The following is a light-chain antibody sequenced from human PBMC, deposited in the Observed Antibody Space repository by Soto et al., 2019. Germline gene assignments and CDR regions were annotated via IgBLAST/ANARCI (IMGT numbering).Light chain of an antibody. CDR3: TSYTSDNRSYV. Sequence: QSALTQPRSVSGSPGQSVTISCTGTSSDVGGYNYVSWYQQHPGKAPKLMIYDVSNRPSGVSNRFSGSKSANTASLTISGLQADDEAHYYCTSYTSDNRSYVFGTGTKVTVL. J-gene: IGLJ1*01. CDR2: DVS. V-gene: IGLV2-11*01. CDR1: SSDVGGYNY.